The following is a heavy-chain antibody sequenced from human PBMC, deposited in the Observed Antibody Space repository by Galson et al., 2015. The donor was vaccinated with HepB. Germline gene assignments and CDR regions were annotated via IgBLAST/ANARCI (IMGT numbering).Heavy chain of an antibody. Sequence: SVKVSCKASGYTFTSYGISWVRQAPGQGLEWMGWISAYSGNTNYAQKLQGRVTMTTDTSTSTAYMELRSLRSDDTAIYYCARDRRFAYCSSTSCYIPGFGYWGQGTLVTVSS. V-gene: IGHV1-18*01. CDR3: ARDRRFAYCSSTSCYIPGFGY. CDR2: ISAYSGNT. CDR1: GYTFTSYG. J-gene: IGHJ4*02. D-gene: IGHD2-2*02.